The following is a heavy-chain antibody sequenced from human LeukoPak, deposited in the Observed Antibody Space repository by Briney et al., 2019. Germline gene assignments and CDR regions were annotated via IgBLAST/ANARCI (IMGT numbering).Heavy chain of an antibody. D-gene: IGHD6-13*01. Sequence: SETLSLTCTVSGGSISSSRYYWGWIPQSPGHGLKRIGSIYYSESTYYNPSLISRATISEDTSKNQFSLRLRSVTPADTAVYYCARHADSSSWYLRHAFDIWGQGTMVTVSS. CDR3: ARHADSSSWYLRHAFDI. J-gene: IGHJ3*02. CDR1: GGSISSSRYY. V-gene: IGHV4-39*01. CDR2: IYYSEST.